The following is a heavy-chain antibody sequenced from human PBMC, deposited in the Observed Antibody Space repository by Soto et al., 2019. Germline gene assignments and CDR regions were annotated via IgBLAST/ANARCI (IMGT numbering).Heavy chain of an antibody. V-gene: IGHV3-30-3*01. J-gene: IGHJ4*02. Sequence: GGSLRLSCAASGFTFSSYAMHWVRQAPGKGLEWVAVISYDGSNKYYADSVKGRFTISRDNSKNTLYLQMNSLRAEDTAVYYCARARGELSHFDYWGQGTQVPVSS. D-gene: IGHD3-16*02. CDR3: ARARGELSHFDY. CDR1: GFTFSSYA. CDR2: ISYDGSNK.